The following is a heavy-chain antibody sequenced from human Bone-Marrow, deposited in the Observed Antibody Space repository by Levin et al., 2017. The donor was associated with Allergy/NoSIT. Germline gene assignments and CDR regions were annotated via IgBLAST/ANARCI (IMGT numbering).Heavy chain of an antibody. Sequence: EASVKVSCAASGFMFSDYVMNWVRQAPGKGLEWVAVIGGSDGTTYSADSVKGRFTISRDNFKNTLYLQMNSLRAEDTAVYYCARTPGALVVTPYFDSWGQGTLVSVSS. CDR1: GFMFSDYV. V-gene: IGHV3-23*01. CDR3: ARTPGALVVTPYFDS. J-gene: IGHJ4*02. CDR2: IGGSDGTT. D-gene: IGHD2-15*01.